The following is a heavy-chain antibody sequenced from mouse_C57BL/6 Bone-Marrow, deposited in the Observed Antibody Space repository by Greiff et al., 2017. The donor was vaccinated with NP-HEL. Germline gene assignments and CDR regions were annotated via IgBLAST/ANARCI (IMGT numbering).Heavy chain of an antibody. D-gene: IGHD1-1*01. CDR1: GFTFSSYA. V-gene: IGHV5-4*01. CDR2: ISDGGSYT. CDR3: ARDLYYCGSLYYFDY. Sequence: DVQLVESGGGLVKPGGSLKLSCAASGFTFSSYAMSWVRQTPEQRLEWVATISDGGSYTYYPDNVKGRSTIARDNAKNNLYLQMSHLKSEDTAMYYCARDLYYCGSLYYFDYWGQGTTLTVSS. J-gene: IGHJ2*01.